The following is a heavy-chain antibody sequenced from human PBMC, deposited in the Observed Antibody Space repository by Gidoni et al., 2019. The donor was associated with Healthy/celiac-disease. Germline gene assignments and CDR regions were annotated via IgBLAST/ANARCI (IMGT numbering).Heavy chain of an antibody. D-gene: IGHD4-17*01. V-gene: IGHV4-31*03. CDR2: IYYSGST. CDR3: AGRGHDYGDYGGIGGMDV. CDR1: GGPISSGGYY. Sequence: QVQLQESGPGLVKPSQTLSLTCTVSGGPISSGGYYWSWIRQHPGKGLEWIGYIYYSGSTYYNPSLKSRVTISVDTSKNQFSLKLSSVTAADTAVYYCAGRGHDYGDYGGIGGMDVWGQGTTVTVSS. J-gene: IGHJ6*02.